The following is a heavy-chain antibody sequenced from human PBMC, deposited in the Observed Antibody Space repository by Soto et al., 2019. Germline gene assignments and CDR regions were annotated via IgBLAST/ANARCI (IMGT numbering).Heavy chain of an antibody. CDR2: VNPKSGDT. D-gene: IGHD3-16*01. CDR3: ATEGDYY. J-gene: IGHJ4*02. Sequence: QAQLVQSGAEVKKPGASVKVSCKASGYTFTGYYMHWVRQAPGQGPEWMGWVNPKSGDTNSAQKFQGRVTMTRDMSISTAYMELSRLRSDDTAVYYCATEGDYYWGQGTLVTVSS. V-gene: IGHV1-2*02. CDR1: GYTFTGYY.